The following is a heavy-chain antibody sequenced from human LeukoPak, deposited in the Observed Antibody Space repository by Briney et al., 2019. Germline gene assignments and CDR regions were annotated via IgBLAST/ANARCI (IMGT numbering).Heavy chain of an antibody. CDR1: GGSISGGSYY. Sequence: SETLSLTCTVSGGSISGGSYYWSWLRQHPGKGLEWIGYIYYSGSTYYNPSLKSRVTISVDTSKNQFSLKLSSVTAADTAVYYCASRWMGYYFDYWGQGTLVTVSS. V-gene: IGHV4-39*01. CDR3: ASRWMGYYFDY. J-gene: IGHJ4*02. CDR2: IYYSGST. D-gene: IGHD5-12*01.